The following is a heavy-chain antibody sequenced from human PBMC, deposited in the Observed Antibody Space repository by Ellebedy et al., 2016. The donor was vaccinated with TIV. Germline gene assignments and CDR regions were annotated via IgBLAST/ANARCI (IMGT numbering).Heavy chain of an antibody. J-gene: IGHJ4*02. V-gene: IGHV5-51*01. Sequence: GESLKISCKGFGYSFTDYWIGWVRQMPGKGLEWMGIIYPGDSDIRYSPSFQGQVTISADKSISTAYLQWSSLRASDTAMYYCARHAGSWFSGGSKAVVYWGQGTQVTVSS. D-gene: IGHD6-13*01. CDR2: IYPGDSDI. CDR1: GYSFTDYW. CDR3: ARHAGSWFSGGSKAVVY.